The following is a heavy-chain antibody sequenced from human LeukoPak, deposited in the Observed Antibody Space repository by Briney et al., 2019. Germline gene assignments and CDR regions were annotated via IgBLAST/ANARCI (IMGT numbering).Heavy chain of an antibody. CDR3: ARLYSSSWYDAFDI. V-gene: IGHV1-2*04. D-gene: IGHD6-13*01. CDR2: INLNSGGT. Sequence: GASVKVSCKASGYTFTGYYMHWVRQAPGQGLGWMGWINLNSGGTNYAQKFQGWVTMTRDTSISTAYMELSRLRSDDTAVYYCARLYSSSWYDAFDIWGQGTMVTVSS. J-gene: IGHJ3*02. CDR1: GYTFTGYY.